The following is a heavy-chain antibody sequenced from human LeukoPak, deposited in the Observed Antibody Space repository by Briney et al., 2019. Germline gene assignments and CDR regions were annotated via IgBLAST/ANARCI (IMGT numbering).Heavy chain of an antibody. CDR3: AITDYGDSALYAFDI. CDR2: IYYSGST. V-gene: IGHV4-39*01. CDR1: GGSISSSSYY. D-gene: IGHD4-17*01. Sequence: PSETLSLTCTVSGGSISSSSYYWGWIRQPPGKGLEWIGSIYYSGSTYYNPSLKSRVTISVATSKNQFSLKLSSVNAADTAVYYCAITDYGDSALYAFDIWGQGTMVTVSS. J-gene: IGHJ3*02.